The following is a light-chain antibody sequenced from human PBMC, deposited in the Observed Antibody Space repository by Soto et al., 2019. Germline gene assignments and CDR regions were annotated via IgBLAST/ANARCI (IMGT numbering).Light chain of an antibody. CDR3: QQTRSYPST. CDR1: QDINSY. Sequence: IQLTQSPSSLSASIGDRVTITCRASQDINSYLAWYQQKPGKAPNLLIYEAAILQRGVPSRFSGSISGTDFTLTISSLQAEDFATYYCQQTRSYPSTFGGGTKVDIK. CDR2: EAA. J-gene: IGKJ4*01. V-gene: IGKV1-9*01.